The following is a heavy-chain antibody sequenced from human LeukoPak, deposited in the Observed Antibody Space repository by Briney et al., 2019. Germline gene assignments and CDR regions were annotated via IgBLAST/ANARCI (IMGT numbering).Heavy chain of an antibody. J-gene: IGHJ3*02. CDR1: GFSLNHLS. V-gene: IGHV1-18*01. D-gene: IGHD6-13*01. CDR2: ISVYSGNT. Sequence: ASVKVSCKVSGFSLNHLSMHWVRQAPGQGLEWMGWISVYSGNTKYAQKLQGRVTMTTDTSTSTAYMELRSLRSDDTAVYYCASGWEQQLVRGAFDIWGQGTMVTVSS. CDR3: ASGWEQQLVRGAFDI.